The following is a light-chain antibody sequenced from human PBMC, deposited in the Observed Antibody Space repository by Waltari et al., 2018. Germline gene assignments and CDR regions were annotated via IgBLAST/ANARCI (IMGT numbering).Light chain of an antibody. V-gene: IGKV2D-29*01. CDR2: EIS. CDR3: MQTKQFPWT. CDR1: QSLLYTDGKTY. Sequence: DIVMTQTPVSLSVTPGQSASISCKSSQSLLYTDGKTYFYWYLQKAGQPPQLLIYEISKRFSGVPDRSSGSGSGTDFTLKISRVEAEDVGVYYCMQTKQFPWTLGQGTKVEVK. J-gene: IGKJ1*01.